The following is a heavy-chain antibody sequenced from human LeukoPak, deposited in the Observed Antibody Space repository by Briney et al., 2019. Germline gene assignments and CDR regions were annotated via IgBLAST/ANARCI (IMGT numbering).Heavy chain of an antibody. D-gene: IGHD5-18*01. CDR2: IYYSGST. V-gene: IGHV4-30-4*01. J-gene: IGHJ4*02. CDR1: GGSISSGDYY. CDR3: ARGRPAMVPSGGWYFDY. Sequence: SQTLSLTCTVSGGSISSGDYYWSWIRQPPGKGLEWIGYIYYSGSTNYNPSLKSRVTISVDTSKNQFSLKLSSVTAADTAVYYCARGRPAMVPSGGWYFDYWGQGTLVTVSS.